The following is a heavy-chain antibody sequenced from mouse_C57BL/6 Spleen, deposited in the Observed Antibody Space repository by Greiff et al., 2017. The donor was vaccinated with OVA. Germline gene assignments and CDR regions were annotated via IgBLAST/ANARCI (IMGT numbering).Heavy chain of an antibody. CDR3: TTYYSNYVGYYYAMDY. CDR2: IDPETGGT. D-gene: IGHD2-5*01. CDR1: GYTFTDYE. Sequence: VQLQQSGAELVRPGASVTLSCKASGYTFTDYEMHWVKQTPVHGLEWIGAIDPETGGTAYNQKFKGKAILTADKSSSTAYMELRSLTSEDSAVYYCTTYYSNYVGYYYAMDYWGQGTSVTVSS. J-gene: IGHJ4*01. V-gene: IGHV1-15*01.